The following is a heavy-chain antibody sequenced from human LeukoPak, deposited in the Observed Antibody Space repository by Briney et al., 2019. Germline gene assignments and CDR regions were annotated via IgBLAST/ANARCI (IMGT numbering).Heavy chain of an antibody. D-gene: IGHD3-10*01. CDR1: GGSISSYY. J-gene: IGHJ4*02. V-gene: IGHV4-59*08. CDR3: ARHQAGYFDY. Sequence: PSETLSLTCTVSGGSISSYYWSWIRQPPGKGLEWIGYIYYSGSTNYNPSLKSRVTISVDTSKNQFSLKLSSVTAADTAVYYCARHQAGYFDYWGQGTLVTVSS. CDR2: IYYSGST.